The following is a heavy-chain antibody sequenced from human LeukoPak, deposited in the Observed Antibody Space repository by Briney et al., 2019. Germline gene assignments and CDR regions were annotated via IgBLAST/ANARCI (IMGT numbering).Heavy chain of an antibody. CDR3: TRSLRYYYGSAPDY. CDR1: GFTFGDYA. J-gene: IGHJ4*02. CDR2: IRSKAYGGTT. D-gene: IGHD3-10*01. Sequence: AGGSLRLSCTASGFTFGDYAMSWVRQAPGKGLEWVGFIRSKAYGGTTEYAASVKGRFTISRDDSKSIAYLQMNSLKTEDTAVYYCTRSLRYYYGSAPDYWGQGTLVTVSS. V-gene: IGHV3-49*04.